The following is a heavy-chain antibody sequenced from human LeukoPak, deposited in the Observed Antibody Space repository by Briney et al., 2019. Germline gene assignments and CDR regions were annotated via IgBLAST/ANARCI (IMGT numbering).Heavy chain of an antibody. CDR2: ISAYNGNT. V-gene: IGHV1-18*01. CDR3: ARAGYYALHGTFDI. CDR1: DYTFTSYG. D-gene: IGHD2-2*01. J-gene: IGHJ3*02. Sequence: ASVKVSCKASDYTFTSYGISWVRQAPGQGLEWMGWISAYNGNTNYAQKLQGRVTMTTDTSTSTAYMELRSLRSDDTAVYYCARAGYYALHGTFDIWGQGTMVTVSS.